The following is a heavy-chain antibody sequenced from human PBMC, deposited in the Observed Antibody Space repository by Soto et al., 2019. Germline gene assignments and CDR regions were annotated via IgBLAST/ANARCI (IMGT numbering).Heavy chain of an antibody. J-gene: IGHJ4*02. Sequence: GGSLRLSCAASGFTFSSYAMSWVRQAPGKGLEWVSAISGSGGSTYYADSVKGRFTISRDNSKNTLYLQMNSLRAEDTAVYYCAKDIVPIVVVTAIFDYWGQGTLVTVSS. V-gene: IGHV3-23*01. CDR2: ISGSGGST. CDR3: AKDIVPIVVVTAIFDY. CDR1: GFTFSSYA. D-gene: IGHD2-21*02.